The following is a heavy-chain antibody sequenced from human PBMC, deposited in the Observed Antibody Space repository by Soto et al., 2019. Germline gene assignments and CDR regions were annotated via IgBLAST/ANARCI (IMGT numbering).Heavy chain of an antibody. D-gene: IGHD4-17*01. V-gene: IGHV4-31*03. CDR2: IYYSGST. J-gene: IGHJ2*01. CDR1: GGSISSGGYY. Sequence: SSETLSLTCTVSGGSISSGGYYWSWIRQHPGKGLEWIGYIYYSGSTYYNPSLKSRVTISVDTSKNQFSLKLSSVTAADTAVYYCARDGKWWYGDYIGGRHFDLWGRGTLVTVSS. CDR3: ARDGKWWYGDYIGGRHFDL.